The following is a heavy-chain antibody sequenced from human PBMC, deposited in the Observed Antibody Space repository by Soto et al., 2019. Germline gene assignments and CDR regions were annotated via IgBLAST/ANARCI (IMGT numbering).Heavy chain of an antibody. CDR2: IKQDGSEK. D-gene: IGHD3-22*01. CDR1: GFTFSSYW. J-gene: IGHJ4*02. CDR3: ARARVMYYYDSSGYYYSCYFDY. V-gene: IGHV3-7*03. Sequence: GSLRLSCTASGFTFSSYWISWVRQVPGKGLGWVANIKQDGSEKYYVDSVKGRFTISRDNAKNSLYLQMNSLRAEDTAVYYCARARVMYYYDSSGYYYSCYFDYWGQGTLVTVSS.